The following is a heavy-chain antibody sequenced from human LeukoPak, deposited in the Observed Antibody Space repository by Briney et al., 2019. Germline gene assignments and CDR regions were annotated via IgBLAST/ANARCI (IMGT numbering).Heavy chain of an antibody. V-gene: IGHV3-15*01. J-gene: IGHJ4*02. CDR2: IRSKTDGGTI. D-gene: IGHD3-10*01. CDR1: GFTLNNAW. CDR3: TSGFN. Sequence: GGSLRLSCAASGFTLNNAWMSWVRQAPGKGLEWVGRIRSKTDGGTIDYAAPVKGRFIILRDDSKNTLYLQMNILKTEAAAVYYCTSGFNWGQGTLVTVSS.